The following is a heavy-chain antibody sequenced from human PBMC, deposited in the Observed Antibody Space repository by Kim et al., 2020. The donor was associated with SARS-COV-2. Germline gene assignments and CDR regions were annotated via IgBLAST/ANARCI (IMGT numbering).Heavy chain of an antibody. V-gene: IGHV3-74*01. CDR3: GRGYGDFGYYIDN. Sequence: GGSLRLSCAASGFSFSSYWMHWVRQAPGKGLVWVSCIRSDGSSTSYADSVKGRFTISRDNAKNTLYLQMNSLRAEETAIYYCGRGYGDFGYYIDNWGQGTLVTVSS. D-gene: IGHD4-17*01. CDR1: GFSFSSYW. J-gene: IGHJ4*02. CDR2: IRSDGSST.